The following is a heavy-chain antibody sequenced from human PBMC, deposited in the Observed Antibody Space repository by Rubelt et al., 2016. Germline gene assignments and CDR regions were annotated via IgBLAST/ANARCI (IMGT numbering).Heavy chain of an antibody. CDR1: GFTFSSYA. D-gene: IGHD1-14*01. V-gene: IGHV3-23*01. J-gene: IGHJ6*02. CDR2: ISGSSGTI. Sequence: EVQLLESGGGLVQPGGSLRLSCAASGFTFSSYAMRWVRQAPGKGLEWVAAISGSSGTIYYADSVKGRFTISRDNSKSSLSLQMNSLTAEATAVYYWARLHTGRSAMDVWGQGTTVTVSS. CDR3: ARLHTGRSAMDV.